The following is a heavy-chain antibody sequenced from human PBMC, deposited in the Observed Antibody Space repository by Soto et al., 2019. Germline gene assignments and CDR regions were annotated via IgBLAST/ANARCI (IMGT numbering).Heavy chain of an antibody. J-gene: IGHJ4*02. V-gene: IGHV1-18*01. D-gene: IGHD4-4*01. CDR2: ISAYNANT. Sequence: QGQLVQSGAEVKKPGASVKVSCKASGYTFSSHGISWVRQAPGQGLEWMGWISAYNANTNYAQKLQGRVTMTTDTSKSTAYMELRSLRSDATAVYFCAREVALVTPFDYWGQGTLVTVSS. CDR1: GYTFSSHG. CDR3: AREVALVTPFDY.